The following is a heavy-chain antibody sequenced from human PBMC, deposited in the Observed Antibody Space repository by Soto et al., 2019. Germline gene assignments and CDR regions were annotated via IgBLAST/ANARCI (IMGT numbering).Heavy chain of an antibody. V-gene: IGHV4-4*07. CDR1: GGSISSYY. Sequence: SETLSLTCTVSGGSISSYYWSWIRQPAGKGLEWIAHIYTSGSTKYNPSLKSRVTMSVDTSKNQFSLKLSSVTAADTAVYYCERGRAKYYYYGLDVWGLGTTVTVSS. CDR3: ERGRAKYYYYGLDV. J-gene: IGHJ6*02. CDR2: IYTSGST.